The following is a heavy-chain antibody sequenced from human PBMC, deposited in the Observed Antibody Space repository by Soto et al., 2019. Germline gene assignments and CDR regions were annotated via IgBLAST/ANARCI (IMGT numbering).Heavy chain of an antibody. J-gene: IGHJ6*02. CDR3: ARERGLRYLDWSNYYNGVDV. CDR1: GGSISSGGYY. D-gene: IGHD3-9*01. CDR2: IYYSGST. Sequence: PSETLSLTCTVSGGSISSGGYYWSWIRQHPGKGLEWIGYIYYSGSTYYNPSLKSRVTISVDTSKNQFSLKLSSVTAADTAVYYCARERGLRYLDWSNYYNGVDVWGQGTTVTVSS. V-gene: IGHV4-31*03.